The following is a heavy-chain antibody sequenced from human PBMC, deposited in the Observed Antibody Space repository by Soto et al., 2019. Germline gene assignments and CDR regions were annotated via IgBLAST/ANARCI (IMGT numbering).Heavy chain of an antibody. CDR3: AKGSSQHLVLGDY. J-gene: IGHJ4*02. D-gene: IGHD6-13*01. CDR1: GFTFRSYG. Sequence: ESGGGVVQPGRSLRLSCAASGFTFRSYGMHWVRQAPGKGLEWVAVISYDGSNKYYADSVKGRFTISRDNSKNTLYLQMNSLRAEDTAVYYCAKGSSQHLVLGDYWGQGTLVTVSS. CDR2: ISYDGSNK. V-gene: IGHV3-30*18.